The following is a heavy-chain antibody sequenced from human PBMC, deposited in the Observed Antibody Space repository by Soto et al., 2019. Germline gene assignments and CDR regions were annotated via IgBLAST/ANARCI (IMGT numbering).Heavy chain of an antibody. CDR3: ARNYGHAFDI. CDR2: IDQSGST. Sequence: SETLSLTCAVYGGSFSGYYWNWLRQPPGEGLEWIGKIDQSGSTNYNPSLKSRVTMSVDTSRSQFSLKLSSVTAADTAVYYCARNYGHAFDIWGQGTMVTVSS. J-gene: IGHJ3*02. D-gene: IGHD1-7*01. V-gene: IGHV4-34*01. CDR1: GGSFSGYY.